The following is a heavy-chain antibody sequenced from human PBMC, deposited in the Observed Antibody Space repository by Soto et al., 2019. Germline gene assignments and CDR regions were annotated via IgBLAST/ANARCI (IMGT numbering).Heavy chain of an antibody. D-gene: IGHD3-22*01. Sequence: SVKASSKASGGTFGSYALSWVRQSPGQGLEWMGEIIPIFGTADYAQKFQGRVTITADESTSTAYMELSSLRSEDTAVYYCATHYYDSSGYPMGWGFDPWGQGTLVTVSS. J-gene: IGHJ5*02. CDR3: ATHYYDSSGYPMGWGFDP. V-gene: IGHV1-69*13. CDR1: GGTFGSYA. CDR2: IIPIFGTA.